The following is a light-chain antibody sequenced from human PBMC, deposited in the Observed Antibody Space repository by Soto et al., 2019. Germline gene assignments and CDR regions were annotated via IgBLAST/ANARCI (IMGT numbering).Light chain of an antibody. V-gene: IGLV2-14*01. CDR3: SSYTSSSTLVV. Sequence: QSALTQPASVSGSPGQSITICCTGTSSDVGGYNYVSWYQQHPGKAPKLMIYDVSNRPSGVSNRFSGSKSGNTASLTISGLQAEDEADYYCSSYTSSSTLVVFGGGTK. CDR2: DVS. J-gene: IGLJ2*01. CDR1: SSDVGGYNY.